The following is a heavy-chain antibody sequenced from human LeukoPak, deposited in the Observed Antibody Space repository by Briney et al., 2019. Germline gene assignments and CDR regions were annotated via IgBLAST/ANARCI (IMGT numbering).Heavy chain of an antibody. Sequence: SETLSLTCAVYGGSFSGYYWSWIRQPPGKGLEWIGYIYYSGSTNYNPSLKSRVTISVDTSKNQFSLRLSSVTAADTAVYYCARGHYSSSWYVFDYWGQGTLVTVSS. J-gene: IGHJ4*02. CDR2: IYYSGST. V-gene: IGHV4-59*01. D-gene: IGHD6-13*01. CDR1: GGSFSGYY. CDR3: ARGHYSSSWYVFDY.